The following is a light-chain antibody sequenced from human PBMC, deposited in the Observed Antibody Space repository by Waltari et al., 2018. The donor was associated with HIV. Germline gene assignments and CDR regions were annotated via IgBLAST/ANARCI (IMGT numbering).Light chain of an antibody. V-gene: IGKV1-5*03. CDR1: ESISSW. CDR2: KAS. Sequence: DILMTQSPSTLSPSVGDRVTITCRASESISSWLAWYQQKPGRAPKLLINKASTLGSGVPSRFSGSGSGTKFTLTISSLQPDDVATYYCQQYYTYPWTFGQGTTVEIK. J-gene: IGKJ1*01. CDR3: QQYYTYPWT.